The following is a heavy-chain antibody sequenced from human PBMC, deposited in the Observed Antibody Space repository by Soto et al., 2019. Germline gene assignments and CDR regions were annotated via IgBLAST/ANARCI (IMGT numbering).Heavy chain of an antibody. CDR3: AKRTPGSLAHFDY. CDR2: ISGSGGST. D-gene: IGHD2-15*01. J-gene: IGHJ4*02. Sequence: EVQLLESGGGLVQPGGSLRLSCAASGFTFSSYAMSWVRQAPGKGLEWVSAISGSGGSTYYADSVKGRFTISRDNSKNTLYLQMNSLRAEEAAVYYCAKRTPGSLAHFDYWGQGTLVTVSS. CDR1: GFTFSSYA. V-gene: IGHV3-23*01.